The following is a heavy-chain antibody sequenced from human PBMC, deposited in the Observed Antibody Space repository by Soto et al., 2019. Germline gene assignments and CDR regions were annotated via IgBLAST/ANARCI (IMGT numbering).Heavy chain of an antibody. CDR1: GFTFSNYS. V-gene: IGHV3-30-3*01. CDR3: AREDSIIIPAVSDF. D-gene: IGHD2-2*01. J-gene: IGHJ4*02. Sequence: PGGSLRLSCAASGFTFSNYSMHWVRQAPGKGLEWVAVISKDGDKKYYADSVKGRFTISRDNAKNSVSLQMNTLRVEDTAVYYCAREDSIIIPAVSDFWGQGTLVTVSS. CDR2: ISKDGDKK.